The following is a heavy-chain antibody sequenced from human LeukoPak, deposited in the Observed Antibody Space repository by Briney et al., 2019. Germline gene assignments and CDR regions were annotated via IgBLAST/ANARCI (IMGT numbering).Heavy chain of an antibody. CDR1: GFTFSSYA. V-gene: IGHV3-64*01. CDR2: ISSNGGST. CDR3: ARVTPSYYYYMDV. Sequence: GGSLRLSCAASGFTFSSYAMHWVRQAPGKGLEYVSAISSNGGSTYYANSVKGRFTISRDNSKNTLYLQMGSLRAEDMAVYYCARVTPSYYYYMDVWGKGTTVTVSS. J-gene: IGHJ6*03.